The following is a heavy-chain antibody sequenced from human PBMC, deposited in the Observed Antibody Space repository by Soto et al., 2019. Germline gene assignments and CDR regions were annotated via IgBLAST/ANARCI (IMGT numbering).Heavy chain of an antibody. CDR3: ARGYCSDTNCYANFFDP. CDR1: GLTVSSAY. J-gene: IGHJ5*02. CDR2: IYSAGGT. Sequence: EVQLVESGGGLVQPGGALRLSCAASGLTVSSAYMTWVRQAPGKGLEWVSRIYSAGGTQYADSVKGRFTISRDNYKNTLYLQMNILTAEDTAVYYCARGYCSDTNCYANFFDPWGQGTMVTVST. V-gene: IGHV3-66*01. D-gene: IGHD2-2*01.